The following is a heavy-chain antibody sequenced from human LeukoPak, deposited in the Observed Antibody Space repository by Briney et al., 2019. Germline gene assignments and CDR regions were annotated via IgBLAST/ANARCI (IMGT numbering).Heavy chain of an antibody. V-gene: IGHV1-69*05. J-gene: IGHJ4*02. D-gene: IGHD6-19*01. CDR2: IIPIFGTA. Sequence: GASVKVSFKASGGTFSSYAISWVRQAPGQGLEWMGGIIPIFGTANYAQKFQGRVTITTDESTSTAYMELSSLRSEDTAVYYCACTAAKYSSGWYVAHDYWGQGTLVTVSS. CDR1: GGTFSSYA. CDR3: ACTAAKYSSGWYVAHDY.